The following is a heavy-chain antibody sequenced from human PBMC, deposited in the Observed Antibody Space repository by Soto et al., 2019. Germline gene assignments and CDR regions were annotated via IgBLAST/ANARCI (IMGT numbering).Heavy chain of an antibody. CDR1: GFTFANYA. Sequence: GGSLRLSCAASGFTFANYAMTWVRQAPGKGLEWVSAISGAGGVTYYTDSVKGRFTVSRDNAKNTLYLQMNSLRAEDTAVYYCARDPARRNRARGYALAVSGQGTTDIVSS. V-gene: IGHV3-23*01. D-gene: IGHD5-18*01. CDR3: ARDPARRNRARGYALAV. J-gene: IGHJ6*01. CDR2: ISGAGGVT.